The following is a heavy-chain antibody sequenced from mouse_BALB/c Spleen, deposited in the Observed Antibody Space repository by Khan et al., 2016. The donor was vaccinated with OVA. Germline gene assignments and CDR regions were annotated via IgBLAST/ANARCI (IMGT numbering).Heavy chain of an antibody. CDR2: INPSTGNT. Sequence: QVQLQQPGAELAKPGASVKMSCTASGYTFTSYWMHWVKQSPGQGLEWIGYINPSTGNTESNQNFKEKATLTADKSSSTAYIRLRSLASEDCAVYYSANHGSSSAWLTYWGQGTLVTVSA. CDR3: ANHGSSSAWLTY. CDR1: GYTFTSYW. J-gene: IGHJ3*01. V-gene: IGHV1-7*01. D-gene: IGHD1-1*01.